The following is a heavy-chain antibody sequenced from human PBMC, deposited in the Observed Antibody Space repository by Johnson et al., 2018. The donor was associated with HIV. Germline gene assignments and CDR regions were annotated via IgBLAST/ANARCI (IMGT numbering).Heavy chain of an antibody. CDR2: IKSKTDGGTT. J-gene: IGHJ3*02. CDR1: GFTFSNAW. V-gene: IGHV3-15*01. CDR3: ARDQQLVPTGGAVDI. D-gene: IGHD6-13*01. Sequence: VQLVESGGGLVKPGGSLRLSCAASGFTFSNAWMSWVRQAPGKGLEWVGRIKSKTDGGTTDYAAPVKGRFTISRDDSKNTLYLQMNSLRAEDTAVYYCARDQQLVPTGGAVDIWGQGTMVTVSS.